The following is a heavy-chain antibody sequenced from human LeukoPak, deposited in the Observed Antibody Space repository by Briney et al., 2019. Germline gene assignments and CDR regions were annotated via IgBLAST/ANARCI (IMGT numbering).Heavy chain of an antibody. V-gene: IGHV1-69*13. D-gene: IGHD3-10*01. Sequence: ASVKVSCKASGYTFTSYDINWVRQATGQGLEWMGRIIPIFGTANYAQKFQGRVTITADESTSTAYMELSGLRSEDTAVYYCARDFFKRSITSWGQGTLVTVSS. CDR2: IIPIFGTA. J-gene: IGHJ5*02. CDR1: GYTFTSYD. CDR3: ARDFFKRSITS.